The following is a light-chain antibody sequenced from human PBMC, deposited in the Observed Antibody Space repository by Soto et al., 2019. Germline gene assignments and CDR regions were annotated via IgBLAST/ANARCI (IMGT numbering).Light chain of an antibody. J-gene: IGKJ2*01. CDR3: LQSNEFPRY. Sequence: QMTQSPSFVSASIGDRVSITCRASEDISRLLGWYQQKPGRAPSLLIFGATSLRSGVPSRFSATESWTLFTLTITHVQQDDSANYLCLQSNEFPRYLGQG. CDR2: GAT. V-gene: IGKV1D-12*01. CDR1: EDISRL.